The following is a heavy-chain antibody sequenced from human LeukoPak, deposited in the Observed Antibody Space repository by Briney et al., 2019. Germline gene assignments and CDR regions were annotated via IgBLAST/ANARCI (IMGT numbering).Heavy chain of an antibody. D-gene: IGHD3-22*01. J-gene: IGHJ3*02. CDR2: ISWNSGSI. CDR1: GFTFDDYA. CDR3: AKVQYYYDSSGLDDAFDI. V-gene: IGHV3-9*01. Sequence: GGSLRLSCAASGFTFDDYAMHWVRQAPGKGLEWVSGISWNSGSIGYADSVKGRFTISRDNAKNSLYLQMNSLRAEDTALYYCAKVQYYYDSSGLDDAFDIWGQGTMVTVSS.